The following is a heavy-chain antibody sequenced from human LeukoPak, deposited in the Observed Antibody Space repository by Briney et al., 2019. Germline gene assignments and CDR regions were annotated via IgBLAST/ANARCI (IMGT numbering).Heavy chain of an antibody. Sequence: PSETLSLTCTVSGGSISSSSYYWGWIRQPPGKGLEWIGSIYYSGSTYYNPSLKSRVTISVDTSKNQFSLKLSSVTAADTAVYYCARHALGRLPTHYYYYMDVWGKGTTVTVSS. D-gene: IGHD3-16*01. CDR1: GGSISSSSYY. CDR2: IYYSGST. J-gene: IGHJ6*03. CDR3: ARHALGRLPTHYYYYMDV. V-gene: IGHV4-39*01.